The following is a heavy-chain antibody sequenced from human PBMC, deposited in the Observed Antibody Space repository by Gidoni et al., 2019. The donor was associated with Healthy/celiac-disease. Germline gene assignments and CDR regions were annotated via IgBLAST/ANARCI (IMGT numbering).Heavy chain of an antibody. CDR3: ARDLGGTRLWFDP. CDR2: INSDGSST. CDR1: GFTFSSYW. J-gene: IGHJ5*02. Sequence: EVQLVESGGGLVQPGGSLRLSCAASGFTFSSYWMHWVRQAPGKGLVWVPRINSDGSSTSYAGSVKGRFTISRDNAKNTLYLQMNSLRAEDTAVYYCARDLGGTRLWFDPWGQGTLVTVSS. V-gene: IGHV3-74*01. D-gene: IGHD1-26*01.